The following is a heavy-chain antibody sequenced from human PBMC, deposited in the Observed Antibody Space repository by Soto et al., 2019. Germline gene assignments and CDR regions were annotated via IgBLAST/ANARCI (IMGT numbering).Heavy chain of an antibody. Sequence: GGSLRLSCAASGFTFSTYAMHWVRQAPGKGLEGVAVISYDGSDKYYADSVKGRLTISRDNSKNTLYLQMNSPRAEDTAVYYCARTLYSSTWYYFDYWGQGTLVTVSS. CDR3: ARTLYSSTWYYFDY. J-gene: IGHJ4*02. CDR2: ISYDGSDK. D-gene: IGHD6-13*01. CDR1: GFTFSTYA. V-gene: IGHV3-30*04.